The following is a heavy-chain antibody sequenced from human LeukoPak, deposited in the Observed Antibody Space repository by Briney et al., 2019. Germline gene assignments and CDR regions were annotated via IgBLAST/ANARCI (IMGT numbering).Heavy chain of an antibody. Sequence: PSETLSLTCTVPGGSISSDDYYWSWIRQPPGKGLEWIGYIYYSGSTYYNPSLQSRVTVSVDTSKNQFSLKLSSVTAADTAVYYCARSLVGELSFQFDYWGQGTLVTVSS. J-gene: IGHJ4*02. V-gene: IGHV4-30-4*01. CDR2: IYYSGST. CDR1: GGSISSDDYY. CDR3: ARSLVGELSFQFDY. D-gene: IGHD3-16*02.